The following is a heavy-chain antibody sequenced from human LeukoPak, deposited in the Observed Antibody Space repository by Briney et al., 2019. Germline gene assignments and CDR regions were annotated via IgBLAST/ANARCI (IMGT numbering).Heavy chain of an antibody. D-gene: IGHD3-10*01. CDR3: ARVGHNGSGSYPFDY. V-gene: IGHV4-30-2*01. CDR2: IYHSGST. J-gene: IGHJ4*02. CDR1: GGSISSGGYS. Sequence: SETLSLTCAGSGGSISSGGYSWSWIRQPPGKGLEWIGYIYHSGSTYYNPSLKSRVTISVDRSKNQFSLKLSSVTAADTAVYYCARVGHNGSGSYPFDYWGQGTLVTVSS.